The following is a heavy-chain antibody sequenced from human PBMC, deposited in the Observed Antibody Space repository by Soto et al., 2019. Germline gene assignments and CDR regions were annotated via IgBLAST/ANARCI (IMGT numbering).Heavy chain of an antibody. CDR1: GGTLLSYT. V-gene: IGHV1-69*01. CDR3: AGGEGETARENA. CDR2: IIPICGIA. J-gene: IGHJ6*02. D-gene: IGHD1-26*01. Sequence: QVQLVQSGAEVKKPGSSVKVSCKSSGGTLLSYTISWVRQAPGQGLEWMGGIIPICGIANYAQKFQGRVTITADEAKGVAYMELSSERSEDTSVYYCAGGEGETARENAWGQVTTVTVSS.